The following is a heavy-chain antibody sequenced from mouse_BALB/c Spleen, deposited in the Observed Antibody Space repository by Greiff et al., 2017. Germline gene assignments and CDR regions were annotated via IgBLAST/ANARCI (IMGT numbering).Heavy chain of an antibody. J-gene: IGHJ3*01. V-gene: IGHV1S126*01. D-gene: IGHD2-3*01. Sequence: VKLMESGPQLVRPGASVKISCKASGYSFTSYWMHWVKQRPGQGLEWIGMIDPSDSETRLNQKFKDKATLTVDKSSSTAYMQLSSPTSEDSAVYYCARPNEGGYSWFAYWGQGTLVTVSA. CDR3: ARPNEGGYSWFAY. CDR2: IDPSDSET. CDR1: GYSFTSYW.